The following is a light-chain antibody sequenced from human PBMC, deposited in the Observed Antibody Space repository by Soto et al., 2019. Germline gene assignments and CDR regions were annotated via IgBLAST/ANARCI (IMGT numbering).Light chain of an antibody. Sequence: ETVMTQSPATLSVSPGERATLSCRASQSVSANLAWYQQKPGQAPRLLIYDISLRGTGIPARFSGSGSGTDFTLTISSLEPEDFAVYYCQQRSNWPLTFGGGTKVDIK. CDR1: QSVSAN. J-gene: IGKJ4*01. V-gene: IGKV3-11*01. CDR3: QQRSNWPLT. CDR2: DIS.